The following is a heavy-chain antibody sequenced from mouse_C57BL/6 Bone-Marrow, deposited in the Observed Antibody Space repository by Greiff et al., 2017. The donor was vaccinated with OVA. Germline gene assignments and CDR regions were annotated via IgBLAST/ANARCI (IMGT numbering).Heavy chain of an antibody. CDR2: IDPSDSYT. V-gene: IGHV1-50*01. J-gene: IGHJ3*01. CDR1: GYTFTSYW. CDR3: ARPPEAFAY. Sequence: VQLQQPGAELVKPGASVKLSCKASGYTFTSYWMQWVKQRPGQGLEWIGEIDPSDSYTNYNQKFKGKATLTVDTSSSTAYMQLSSLTSEDSAVYYCARPPEAFAYWGQGTLVTVSA.